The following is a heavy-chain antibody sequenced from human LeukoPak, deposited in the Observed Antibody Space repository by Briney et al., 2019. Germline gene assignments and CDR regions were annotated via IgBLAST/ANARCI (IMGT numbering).Heavy chain of an antibody. CDR3: ARVPGYSSGWYFDY. D-gene: IGHD6-19*01. CDR2: ISYDGSNK. CDR1: GFTFSSYA. Sequence: PGRSLRLSCAASGFTFSSYAMHWVRQAPGKGLEWVAVISYDGSNKYYADSVKGRFTISRDNSKNTLYLQMNSLRAEDTAVYYCARVPGYSSGWYFDYWGQGTLVTVSS. V-gene: IGHV3-30*04. J-gene: IGHJ4*02.